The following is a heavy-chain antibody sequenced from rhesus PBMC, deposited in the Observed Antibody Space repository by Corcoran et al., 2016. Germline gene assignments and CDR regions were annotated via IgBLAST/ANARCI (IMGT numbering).Heavy chain of an antibody. Sequence: EVQLVESGGGLVQPGGSLRLSCAASGFTFSSYDMSWVRQAPGKGLEWVSYISYTGKTKYSPNSVKCGFTISRDNAKNSLSLQNNSLKTEGTAVYYCTRCYYSGAAFDFWGQGLRVTVSS. J-gene: IGHJ3*01. CDR3: TRCYYSGAAFDF. CDR2: ISYTGKTK. CDR1: GFTFSSYD. V-gene: IGHV3-136*01. D-gene: IGHD3-16*01.